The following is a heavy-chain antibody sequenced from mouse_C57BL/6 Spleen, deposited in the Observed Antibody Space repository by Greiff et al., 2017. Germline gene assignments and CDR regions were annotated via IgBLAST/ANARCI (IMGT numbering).Heavy chain of an antibody. CDR2: IDPSDSET. J-gene: IGHJ3*01. V-gene: IGHV1-52*01. Sequence: QVQLQQSGAELVRPGSSVKLSCKASGYTFTSYWMHWVKQRPIQGLEWIGNIDPSDSETHYNQKFKDKATLTVDKSASTAYMQLSSLTSEDSAVYYCARGYYGSSFAYWGQGTLVTVSA. CDR1: GYTFTSYW. CDR3: ARGYYGSSFAY. D-gene: IGHD1-1*01.